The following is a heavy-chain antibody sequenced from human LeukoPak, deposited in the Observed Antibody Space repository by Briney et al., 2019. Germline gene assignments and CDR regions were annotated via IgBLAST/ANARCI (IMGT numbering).Heavy chain of an antibody. CDR3: AKDNRRHYTSGPNPDSLH. V-gene: IGHV3-9*01. Sequence: GGSLRLSCAGSGFIFNNYAMHWVRQPPGKGLEWVSGXSWNSGSIDYADSVKGRFTISRDNAKNSLYLQMNSLRVEDTAFYYCAKDNRRHYTSGPNPDSLHWGQGALVTVSS. CDR1: GFIFNNYA. J-gene: IGHJ4*02. CDR2: XSWNSGSI. D-gene: IGHD6-19*01.